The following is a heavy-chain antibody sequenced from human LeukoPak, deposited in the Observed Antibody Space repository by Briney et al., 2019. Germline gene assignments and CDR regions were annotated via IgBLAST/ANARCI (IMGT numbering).Heavy chain of an antibody. V-gene: IGHV1-58*01. CDR3: AAVRGGDCYSHWDY. Sequence: GASVKVSCKASGFTFTSSAVQWVRQARGQRLEWIGWIVDGSGNTNYAQKFQERVTITRDMSTSTAYMELSSLRSEDTAVYYCAAVRGGDCYSHWDYWGQGTLVTVSS. CDR1: GFTFTSSA. J-gene: IGHJ4*02. CDR2: IVDGSGNT. D-gene: IGHD2-21*02.